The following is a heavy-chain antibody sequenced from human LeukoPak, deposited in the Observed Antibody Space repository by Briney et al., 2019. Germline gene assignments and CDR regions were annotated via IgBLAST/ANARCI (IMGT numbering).Heavy chain of an antibody. J-gene: IGHJ4*02. V-gene: IGHV4-30-2*01. CDR3: ARRGSYLQGFDY. Sequence: SETLSLNCAVSGGSISSGGYSWSWIRQPPGKGLEWIGYIYHSGSTYYNPSLKSRVTISVDRSKNQFSLKLSFVTAADTAVYYCARRGSYLQGFDYWGQGTLVTVSS. CDR2: IYHSGST. CDR1: GGSISSGGYS. D-gene: IGHD1-26*01.